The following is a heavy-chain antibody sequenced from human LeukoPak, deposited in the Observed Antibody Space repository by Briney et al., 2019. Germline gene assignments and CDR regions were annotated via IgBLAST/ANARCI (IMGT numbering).Heavy chain of an antibody. J-gene: IGHJ4*02. CDR1: GFTFSSYV. CDR2: IRYDGSNK. V-gene: IGHV3-30*02. Sequence: GGSLRLSCAASGFTFSSYVMHWVRQAPGKGLEWVAFIRYDGSNKYYSDSVKGRFTISRDNSKNTLYLQMNSLRPEDTAVYYCARGHTAVTRHFDFWGQGTLVTVSS. CDR3: ARGHTAVTRHFDF. D-gene: IGHD4-17*01.